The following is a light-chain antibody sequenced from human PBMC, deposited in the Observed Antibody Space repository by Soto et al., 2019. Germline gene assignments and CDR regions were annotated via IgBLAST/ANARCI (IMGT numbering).Light chain of an antibody. CDR3: QQYTSYSKM. V-gene: IGKV1-8*01. CDR2: AAS. Sequence: AIRMTQSPSSFSASTGDRVTISCRASQGISSYLAWYQQKPGKAPKLLIYAASTLQSGVPSRFSGSGSGTEFTLTISSLQPDDFATYYCQQYTSYSKMFGQGTKVDIK. CDR1: QGISSY. J-gene: IGKJ1*01.